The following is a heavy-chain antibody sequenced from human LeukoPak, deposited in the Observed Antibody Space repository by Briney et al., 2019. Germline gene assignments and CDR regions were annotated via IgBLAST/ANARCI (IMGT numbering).Heavy chain of an antibody. CDR3: ARDNSMHERGWWFDP. CDR2: IYHSGST. J-gene: IGHJ5*02. V-gene: IGHV4-38-2*02. D-gene: IGHD4-23*01. CDR1: GYSISSGYY. Sequence: ETLSLTCTVSGYSISSGYYWGWIRQPPGKGLEWIGSIYHSGSTYYNPSLKSRVTISVDTSKNQFSLKLSSVTAADTAVYYCARDNSMHERGWWFDPWGQGTLVTVSS.